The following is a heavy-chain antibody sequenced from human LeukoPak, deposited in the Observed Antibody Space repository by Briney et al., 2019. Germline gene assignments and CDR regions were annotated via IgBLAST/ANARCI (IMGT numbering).Heavy chain of an antibody. V-gene: IGHV3-7*01. CDR3: RTGYSSHWYNEGNY. Sequence: GGSLRLSCVASGFTFSRFWMIWVRQAPGKGLEWVAMIKPDGSGEYYLDSVKGRFTISRDNAKTSLYLQMNSRRADDTAAYFCRTGYSSHWYNEGNYWGQGILVTVSS. CDR1: GFTFSRFW. J-gene: IGHJ4*02. CDR2: IKPDGSGE. D-gene: IGHD6-19*01.